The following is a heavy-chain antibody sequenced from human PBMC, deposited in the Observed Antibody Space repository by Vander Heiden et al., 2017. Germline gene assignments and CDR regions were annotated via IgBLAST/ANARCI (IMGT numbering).Heavy chain of an antibody. CDR1: GGSVGSGRYY. J-gene: IGHJ4*02. Sequence: QLPESGPGLVPPSETLSLTCTVSGGSVGSGRYYWGWIRQPPGRGLEWIGSIHYSGTTYSTSSLKSRVSISVDTSRNQFSLRLSSVTAADTAVYYCARHSKSGGGNPGETGYWGQGTLVTVSS. V-gene: IGHV4-39*01. CDR3: ARHSKSGGGNPGETGY. CDR2: IHYSGTT. D-gene: IGHD2-15*01.